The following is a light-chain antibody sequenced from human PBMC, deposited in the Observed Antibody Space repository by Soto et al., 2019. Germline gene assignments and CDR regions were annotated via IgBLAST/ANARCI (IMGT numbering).Light chain of an antibody. Sequence: QSALTQPVSVSGSPGQSITISCTRTSSDVGGYNSVSWYQHHPGKAPKLMIYEVSSRPSGVSNRFSASKSGNTASLTISGLQAEDEADYYCSSYSSSDTVVFGGGTQLTVL. CDR3: SSYSSSDTVV. CDR2: EVS. J-gene: IGLJ2*01. CDR1: SSDVGGYNS. V-gene: IGLV2-14*01.